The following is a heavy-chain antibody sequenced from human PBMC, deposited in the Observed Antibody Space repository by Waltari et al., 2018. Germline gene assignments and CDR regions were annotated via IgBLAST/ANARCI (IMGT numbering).Heavy chain of an antibody. CDR2: INPYNGNT. CDR3: ARVRASGGNSAFDI. Sequence: QGQLVQSGAEVKKPGASVTVSCKASGYNFRPYGISWVRQAPGQGLEWMGWINPYNGNTNYAQMVQDRVTLTTDTPTSTAYMELRSLTSADTAVYYCARVRASGGNSAFDIWGQGTMVTVSS. D-gene: IGHD1-1*01. V-gene: IGHV1-18*01. J-gene: IGHJ3*02. CDR1: GYNFRPYG.